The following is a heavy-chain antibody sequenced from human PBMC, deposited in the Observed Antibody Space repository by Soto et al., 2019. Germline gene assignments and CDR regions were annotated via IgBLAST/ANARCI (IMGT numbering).Heavy chain of an antibody. CDR3: ASMGYHYGAGSYPLDY. CDR1: GGSISSYY. Sequence: SETLSLTCTVSGGSISSYYWTWIRQPPGKGLEWIGFMYNSGSTHYNPSLKSRVTISLDTSKNQFSLNLRSVTAADTAVYYCASMGYHYGAGSYPLDYWGQGTLVTVSS. D-gene: IGHD3-10*01. CDR2: MYNSGST. V-gene: IGHV4-59*08. J-gene: IGHJ4*02.